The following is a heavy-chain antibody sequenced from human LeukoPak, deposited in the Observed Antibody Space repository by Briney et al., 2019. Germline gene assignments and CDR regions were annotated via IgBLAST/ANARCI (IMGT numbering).Heavy chain of an antibody. J-gene: IGHJ3*02. V-gene: IGHV3-30*02. CDR1: GFTFSSYG. Sequence: PGGSLRLSCAASGFTFSSYGMHWVRQAPGKGLEWVAFIRYDGSNKYYADSVKGRFTISRDNSKSTLYLQMNSLRAEDTAVYYCAKDYSTGDRARAFDIWGQGTMVTVSS. CDR3: AKDYSTGDRARAFDI. D-gene: IGHD7-27*01. CDR2: IRYDGSNK.